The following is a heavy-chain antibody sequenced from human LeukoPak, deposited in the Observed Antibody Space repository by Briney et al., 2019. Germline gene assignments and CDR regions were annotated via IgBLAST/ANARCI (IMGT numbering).Heavy chain of an antibody. CDR1: GFTFRSYW. CDR3: ARGGDYGSFDY. CDR2: IKQDESEK. Sequence: SGGSLRLSCATSGFTFRSYWMSWAPRAQGKGLEWVANIKQDESEKNYVDSVKGRFTISRDNAKNSLFLQMNSLRAEDTAVYYCARGGDYGSFDYWGQGTLVTVSS. J-gene: IGHJ4*02. D-gene: IGHD4-17*01. V-gene: IGHV3-7*01.